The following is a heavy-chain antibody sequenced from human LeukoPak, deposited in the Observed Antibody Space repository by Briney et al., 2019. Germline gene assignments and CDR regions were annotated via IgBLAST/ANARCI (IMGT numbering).Heavy chain of an antibody. D-gene: IGHD2-15*01. CDR1: GYTFTSYY. V-gene: IGHV1-46*01. CDR3: ARDPIRGYFDY. J-gene: IGHJ4*02. CDR2: ISPSGGST. Sequence: ASVKVSCKASGYTFTSYYMHWVRQAPGQGLEWMGIISPSGGSTSYAQKFQGRVTMTRDTSTSTVYMELSSLRSEDTAVYYCARDPIRGYFDYWGQGTLVTVSS.